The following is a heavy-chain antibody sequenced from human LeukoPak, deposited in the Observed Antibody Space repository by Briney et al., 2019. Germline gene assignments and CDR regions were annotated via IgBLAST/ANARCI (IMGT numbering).Heavy chain of an antibody. CDR3: AKDHIAARLRPEVDY. D-gene: IGHD6-6*01. Sequence: GGSLRLSCAASGFTFSSYAMSWDRQAPGKGLEWVSAISGSGGSTYYADSVKGRFTISRDNSKNTLYLQMNSLRAEDTAVYYCAKDHIAARLRPEVDYWGQGTLVTVSS. CDR1: GFTFSSYA. J-gene: IGHJ4*02. CDR2: ISGSGGST. V-gene: IGHV3-23*01.